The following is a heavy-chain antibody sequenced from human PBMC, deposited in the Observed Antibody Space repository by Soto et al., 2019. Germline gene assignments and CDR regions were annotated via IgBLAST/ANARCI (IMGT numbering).Heavy chain of an antibody. CDR3: ARDMGVLTDDY. Sequence: QVQLVESGGGVVQPGRSLRLSCAASGFTFSSYDMHWVRQAPGKGLEWVAVISYDGSNKYYADSAKGRFTISRDNSKNTLYLQMNSLRAEDTAVYYCARDMGVLTDDYWGQGALVTVSS. V-gene: IGHV3-30-3*01. J-gene: IGHJ4*02. CDR2: ISYDGSNK. CDR1: GFTFSSYD. D-gene: IGHD2-21*02.